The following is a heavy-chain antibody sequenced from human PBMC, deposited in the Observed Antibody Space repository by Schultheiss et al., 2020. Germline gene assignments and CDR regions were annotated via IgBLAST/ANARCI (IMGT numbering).Heavy chain of an antibody. CDR2: IYSGGST. D-gene: IGHD3-16*02. CDR1: GFTFGDYA. CDR3: ARDNYDYIWGSYRYNWFDP. J-gene: IGHJ5*02. Sequence: GESLKISCTASGFTFGDYAMSWVRQAPGKGLEWVSVIYSGGSTYYADSVKGRFTISRDNAKNSLYLQMNSLRAEDTAVYYCARDNYDYIWGSYRYNWFDPWGQGTLVTVSS. V-gene: IGHV3-66*01.